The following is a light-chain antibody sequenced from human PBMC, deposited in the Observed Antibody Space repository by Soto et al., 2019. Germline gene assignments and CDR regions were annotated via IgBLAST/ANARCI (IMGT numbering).Light chain of an antibody. CDR2: DVS. Sequence: ALTQPASVSGSPGQSITISCTGTSSDVGRYNYVSWYQQYPGKAPKLMIYDVSGRPSGVSDRFSGSKSGNTASLTISGLQAEDEADYYCNSYTGTSARYVFGTGTKVT. J-gene: IGLJ1*01. V-gene: IGLV2-14*03. CDR1: SSDVGRYNY. CDR3: NSYTGTSARYV.